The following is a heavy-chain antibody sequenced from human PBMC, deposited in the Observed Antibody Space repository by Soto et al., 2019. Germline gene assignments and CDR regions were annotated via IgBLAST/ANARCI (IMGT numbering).Heavy chain of an antibody. CDR1: GYSFTGYA. CDR3: TRDLGRNYIAY. V-gene: IGHV1-3*01. CDR2: INGGNGNT. Sequence: GASVKVSCKASGYSFTGYALHWVRQAPGQRLEWMGYINGGNGNTEYSQNFQGRVTLTRDTSATTGYMELSSLRSEDTAVYYSTRDLGRNYIAYWGHGTLVTVSS. D-gene: IGHD1-1*01. J-gene: IGHJ4*01.